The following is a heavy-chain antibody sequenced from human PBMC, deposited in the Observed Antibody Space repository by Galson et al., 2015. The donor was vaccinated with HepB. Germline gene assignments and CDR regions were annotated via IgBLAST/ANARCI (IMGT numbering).Heavy chain of an antibody. J-gene: IGHJ4*02. CDR2: INAGNGNT. CDR3: ARVDPQLLWWDY. D-gene: IGHD2-21*01. Sequence: SVKVSCKASGYTFTSYAMHWVRQAPGQRLEWMGWINAGNGNTKYSQKFQGRVTITRDTSASTAYMELSSLRSEDTAVYYCARVDPQLLWWDYWGQGTLVTVSS. CDR1: GYTFTSYA. V-gene: IGHV1-3*01.